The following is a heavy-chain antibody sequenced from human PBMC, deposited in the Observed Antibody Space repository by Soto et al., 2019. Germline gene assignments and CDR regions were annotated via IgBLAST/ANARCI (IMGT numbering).Heavy chain of an antibody. CDR1: GGSISSYY. Sequence: SETLSLTCTVSGGSISSYYWSWIRQPPGKGLEWIGYIYYSGSTNYNPSLKSRVTISVDTSKNQYSLKLSSVTTADTAVYYCARDGRYRSGGSCYSDTRKYNWFDPWGQGTLVTVSS. CDR3: ARDGRYRSGGSCYSDTRKYNWFDP. CDR2: IYYSGST. J-gene: IGHJ5*02. V-gene: IGHV4-59*01. D-gene: IGHD2-15*01.